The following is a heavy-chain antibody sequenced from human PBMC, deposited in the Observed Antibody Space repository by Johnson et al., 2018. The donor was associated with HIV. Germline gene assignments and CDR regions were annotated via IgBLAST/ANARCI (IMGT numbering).Heavy chain of an antibody. D-gene: IGHD6-13*01. Sequence: QVQLVESGGGLVQPGGSLRLSCAASGISFSSYWMTWVRQAPGKGLEWVAVISYDGSNKYYADSVTGRFTISRDNSRNTLYLQMSSLRAEDTAVYYCARDPRSWYDDAFDIWGQGTMVTVSS. J-gene: IGHJ3*02. V-gene: IGHV3-30-3*01. CDR1: GISFSSYW. CDR2: ISYDGSNK. CDR3: ARDPRSWYDDAFDI.